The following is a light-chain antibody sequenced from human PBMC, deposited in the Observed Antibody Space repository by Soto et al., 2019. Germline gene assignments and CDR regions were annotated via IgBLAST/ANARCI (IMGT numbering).Light chain of an antibody. CDR2: AAS. V-gene: IGKV1-39*01. Sequence: DIQLTQSPSPLSASVGDRVTITCRASQSVSTYLNWYQQKPGKAPSLLIYAASGLQGGVPSRFSGSGSGADFTLTISHLQPEDFANYYCQQSYSTPYTFGQGTKLESK. CDR3: QQSYSTPYT. CDR1: QSVSTY. J-gene: IGKJ2*01.